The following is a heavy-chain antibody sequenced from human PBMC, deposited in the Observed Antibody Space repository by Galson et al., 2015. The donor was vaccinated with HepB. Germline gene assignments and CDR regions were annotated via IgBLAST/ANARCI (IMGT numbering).Heavy chain of an antibody. CDR3: ARSSIVGATNFDY. CDR2: IYYSGST. V-gene: IGHV4-61*01. J-gene: IGHJ4*02. Sequence: LSLTCTVSGGSVSSGSDYWSWIRQPPGKGLEWIGYIYYSGSTNYNPSLKSRVTISVDTSKNQFSLKLSSVTAADTAVYYCARSSIVGATNFDYWGQGTLVTVSS. CDR1: GGSVSSGSDY. D-gene: IGHD1-26*01.